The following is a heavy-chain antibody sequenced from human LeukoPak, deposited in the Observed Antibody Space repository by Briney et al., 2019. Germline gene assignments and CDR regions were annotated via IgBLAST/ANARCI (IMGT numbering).Heavy chain of an antibody. Sequence: PSETLSLTCTVSGGSISNYYWSWVRQPPGKGLEWIGYIYYSGSTNYNPSLKSRVTISVDTSKNQFSLKLSSVTAADTAVYYCARTLKDAYLNAFGYWGQGTLVAVSS. D-gene: IGHD3-16*01. CDR3: ARTLKDAYLNAFGY. CDR2: IYYSGST. J-gene: IGHJ4*02. CDR1: GGSISNYY. V-gene: IGHV4-59*01.